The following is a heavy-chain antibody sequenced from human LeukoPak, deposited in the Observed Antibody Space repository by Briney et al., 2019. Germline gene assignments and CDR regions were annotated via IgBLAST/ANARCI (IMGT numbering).Heavy chain of an antibody. CDR1: GFTFSSYA. CDR2: ISGSGGST. Sequence: GGSLRLSCAASGFTFSSYAMSWVRQAPGKGLERVSAISGSGGSTYYADSVKGRFTISRDNSKNTLYLQMNSLRAEDTAVYYCAKGLDSSGYYLSPFDYWGQGTLVTVSS. V-gene: IGHV3-23*01. CDR3: AKGLDSSGYYLSPFDY. D-gene: IGHD3-22*01. J-gene: IGHJ4*02.